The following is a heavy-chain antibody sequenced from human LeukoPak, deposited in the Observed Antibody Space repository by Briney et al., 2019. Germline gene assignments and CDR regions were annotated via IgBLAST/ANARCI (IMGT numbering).Heavy chain of an antibody. Sequence: SETLSPPGTVSGGSISSYYWSWIRQPPGKGLEWIGYIYYSGSTNYNPSLKSRVTISVDTSKNQFSLKLSSVTAADTAVYYCAGESDAFVFWVGGTMVTVSS. CDR1: GGSISSYY. J-gene: IGHJ3*01. CDR2: IYYSGST. V-gene: IGHV4-59*01. CDR3: AGESDAFVF.